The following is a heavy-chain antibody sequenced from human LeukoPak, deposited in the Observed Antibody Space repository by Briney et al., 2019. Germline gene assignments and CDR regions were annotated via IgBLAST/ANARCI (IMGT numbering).Heavy chain of an antibody. J-gene: IGHJ5*02. CDR3: ARVGVVVAATYNWFDP. Sequence: SETLSLTCAVYGGSFSGYYWSWIRQPPGKGLEWIGEINHSGSNNYNPSLKSRVTISVDTSKNQFSLKLSSVTAADTAVYYCARVGVVVAATYNWFDPWGQGTLVTVSS. V-gene: IGHV4-34*01. D-gene: IGHD2-15*01. CDR1: GGSFSGYY. CDR2: INHSGSN.